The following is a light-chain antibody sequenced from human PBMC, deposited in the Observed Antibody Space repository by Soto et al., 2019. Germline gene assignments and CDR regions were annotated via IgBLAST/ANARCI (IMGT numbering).Light chain of an antibody. V-gene: IGLV2-14*01. Sequence: QSALTQPASVSGSPGQSITISCTGTSSDVGGYNYVSWYQQHPGKAPKLMIYEVSNRPSGVSNRFSGSKSGNTASLTISGLQAEDEADYHCSSYTSSSPRVFGGGTTLTVL. CDR3: SSYTSSSPRV. J-gene: IGLJ3*02. CDR1: SSDVGGYNY. CDR2: EVS.